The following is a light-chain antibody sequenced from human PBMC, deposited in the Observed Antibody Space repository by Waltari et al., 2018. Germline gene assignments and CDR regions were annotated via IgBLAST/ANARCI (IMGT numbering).Light chain of an antibody. Sequence: EIVLTQSPGTLSLSPGERAPLSCRASQSVSRTLAWYQQKPGQAPSLLIYAASTRAPGIPDRCSGSGSGTDFSLTISRLEPEDFAVYYCQHYVRLPATFGQGTKVEIK. V-gene: IGKV3-20*01. J-gene: IGKJ1*01. CDR3: QHYVRLPAT. CDR2: AAS. CDR1: QSVSRT.